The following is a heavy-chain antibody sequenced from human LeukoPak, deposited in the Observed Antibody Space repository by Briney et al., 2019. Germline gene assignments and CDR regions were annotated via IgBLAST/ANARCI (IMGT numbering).Heavy chain of an antibody. V-gene: IGHV1-69*13. Sequence: SVKVSCKASGGTFSSYAISWVRQAPGQGPEWMGGIIPIFGTANYAQKFQGRVTITADESTSTAYMELSSLRSEDTAVYYCATPATLVVVVAATDYYYYGMDVWGQGTTVTVSS. CDR2: IIPIFGTA. D-gene: IGHD2-15*01. CDR3: ATPATLVVVVAATDYYYYGMDV. CDR1: GGTFSSYA. J-gene: IGHJ6*02.